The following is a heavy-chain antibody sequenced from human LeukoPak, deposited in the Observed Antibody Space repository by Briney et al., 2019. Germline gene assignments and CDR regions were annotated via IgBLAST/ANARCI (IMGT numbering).Heavy chain of an antibody. CDR1: GFTFNDYY. CDR2: ISSTGSYT. V-gene: IGHV3-11*06. Sequence: GGSLRLSCAASGFTFNDYYMTWIRQAPGKGLEWVSYISSTGSYTIFADSVKGRFTISRDNAKNSLYLQTSNLRAEDTALYYCARQQTSAATGGFDFWGQGTLVTVSS. D-gene: IGHD6-25*01. J-gene: IGHJ4*02. CDR3: ARQQTSAATGGFDF.